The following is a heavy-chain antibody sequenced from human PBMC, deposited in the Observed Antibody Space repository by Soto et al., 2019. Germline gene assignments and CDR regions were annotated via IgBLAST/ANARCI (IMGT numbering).Heavy chain of an antibody. CDR3: AKVGSGYYYDSSGYWDDAFDI. CDR1: GFTFSSYA. CDR2: ISGSGGST. V-gene: IGHV3-23*01. Sequence: GGSLRLSCAASGFTFSSYAMSWVRQAPGKGLEWVSAISGSGGSTYYADSVKGRFTISRDNSKNTLYLQMNSLRAEDTAVYYCAKVGSGYYYDSSGYWDDAFDIWGQGTMVTV. D-gene: IGHD3-22*01. J-gene: IGHJ3*02.